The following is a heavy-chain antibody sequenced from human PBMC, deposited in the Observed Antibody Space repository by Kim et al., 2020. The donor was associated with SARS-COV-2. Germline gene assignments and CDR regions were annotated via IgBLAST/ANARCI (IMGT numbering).Heavy chain of an antibody. Sequence: SETLSLTCTVSGGSISSYYWSWIRQPPGKGLEWIGYIYYSGSTNYNPSLKSRVTISVDTSKNQFSLKLSSVTAADTAVYYCARLRFGRPNWFDPWGQGT. CDR3: ARLRFGRPNWFDP. CDR2: IYYSGST. V-gene: IGHV4-59*01. CDR1: GGSISSYY. D-gene: IGHD3-10*01. J-gene: IGHJ5*02.